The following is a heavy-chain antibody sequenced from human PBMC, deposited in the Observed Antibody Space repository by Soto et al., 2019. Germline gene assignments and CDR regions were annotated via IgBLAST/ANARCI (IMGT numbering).Heavy chain of an antibody. Sequence: QVQLVESGGGVVQPGRSLRLSCAASGFTFSSYGMHWVRQAPGKGLEWVAVISYDGSNKYYADSVKGRCSISRDNSENTLYLQMNSLRAEDSAVYFCAKGGAGNGMDVWGQGTTVTVSS. CDR3: AKGGAGNGMDV. V-gene: IGHV3-30*18. J-gene: IGHJ6*02. CDR2: ISYDGSNK. CDR1: GFTFSSYG. D-gene: IGHD3-10*01.